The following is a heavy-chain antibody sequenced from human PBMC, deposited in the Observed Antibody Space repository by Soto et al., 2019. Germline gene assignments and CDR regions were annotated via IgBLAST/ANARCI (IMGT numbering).Heavy chain of an antibody. CDR3: ASLGIAVADYYFDY. Sequence: QVQLVQSGAEVKKPGTSVKVSCKASGYTFTSYDINWVRQATGQGLEWMGWMNPNSGNTGYAQKFQGRVTMTRYTSISTAYMELSSLRSEDTAVYYCASLGIAVADYYFDYWGQGTLVTVSS. CDR1: GYTFTSYD. D-gene: IGHD6-19*01. J-gene: IGHJ4*02. V-gene: IGHV1-8*01. CDR2: MNPNSGNT.